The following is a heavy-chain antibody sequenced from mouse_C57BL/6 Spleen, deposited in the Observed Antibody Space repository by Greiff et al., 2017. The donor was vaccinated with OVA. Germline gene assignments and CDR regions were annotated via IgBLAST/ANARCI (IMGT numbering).Heavy chain of an antibody. D-gene: IGHD1-1*01. J-gene: IGHJ2*01. CDR2: IHPNSGST. V-gene: IGHV1-64*01. Sequence: QVQLQQPGAELVKPGASVKLSCKASGYTFTSYWMHWVKQRPGQGLEWIGMIHPNSGSTNYNEKFKSKATLTVDKSSSTASMQLNSQTSEDSAVYYVARERGTAVVAPFDYWGQGTTLTVSS. CDR1: GYTFTSYW. CDR3: ARERGTAVVAPFDY.